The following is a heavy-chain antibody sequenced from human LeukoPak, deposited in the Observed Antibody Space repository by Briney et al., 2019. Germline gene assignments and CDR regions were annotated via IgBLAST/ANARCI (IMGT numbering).Heavy chain of an antibody. V-gene: IGHV1-2*02. Sequence: ASVKVSCKASGYTFTGYYMHWVRQAPGQGLEWMGWINPNSGGTNYAQKFQGRVTMTRDTSISTAYMELSRLRSDDTAVYYCARDTYYYDSSGRRFDPWGQGTLVTVSS. J-gene: IGHJ5*02. D-gene: IGHD3-22*01. CDR2: INPNSGGT. CDR1: GYTFTGYY. CDR3: ARDTYYYDSSGRRFDP.